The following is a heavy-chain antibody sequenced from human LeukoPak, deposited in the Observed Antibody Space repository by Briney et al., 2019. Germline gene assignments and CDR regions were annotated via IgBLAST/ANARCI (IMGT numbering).Heavy chain of an antibody. D-gene: IGHD2-8*01. CDR2: INHSGST. Sequence: SETLSLTCAVYGGSFSGYYWSWIRQPPGKGLEWIGEINHSGSTNYNPSLKSRVTISVDTSKNQFSLKLSSVTAADTAVYYCARGTSRVLMVYPKGKNWFDPWGQGTLVTVSS. V-gene: IGHV4-34*01. CDR3: ARGTSRVLMVYPKGKNWFDP. CDR1: GGSFSGYY. J-gene: IGHJ5*02.